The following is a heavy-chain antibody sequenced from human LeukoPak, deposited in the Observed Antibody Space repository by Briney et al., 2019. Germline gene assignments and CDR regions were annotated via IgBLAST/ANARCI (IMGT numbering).Heavy chain of an antibody. Sequence: SQTLSLTCTVSGASISSGNYYWSWLRQPPGKGLEWIGYIYNRGSTYYNPSLQSRVTISVNTTNNQFSLKLSSVTAADTAVYYCARVPDYGDRGDSFDIWGQGTMVTVSS. CDR3: ARVPDYGDRGDSFDI. V-gene: IGHV4-30-4*01. J-gene: IGHJ3*02. CDR2: IYNRGST. CDR1: GASISSGNYY. D-gene: IGHD4-17*01.